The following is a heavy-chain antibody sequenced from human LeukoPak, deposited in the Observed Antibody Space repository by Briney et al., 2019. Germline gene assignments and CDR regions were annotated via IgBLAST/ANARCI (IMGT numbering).Heavy chain of an antibody. J-gene: IGHJ4*02. D-gene: IGHD6-19*01. CDR1: GYTFTGYY. Sequence: ASEKVSCKASGYTFTGYYMHWVRQAPGQGLEWMGIINSSGGTTSYAQKFQGRVTMTRDTSTSTVYMELSSLRSEDTAVYYCARGGWYYFDYWGQGTLVTVSS. V-gene: IGHV1-46*01. CDR2: INSSGGTT. CDR3: ARGGWYYFDY.